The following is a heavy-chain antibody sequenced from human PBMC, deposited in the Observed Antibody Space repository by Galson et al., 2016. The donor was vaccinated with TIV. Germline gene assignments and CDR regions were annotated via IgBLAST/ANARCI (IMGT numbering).Heavy chain of an antibody. Sequence: SLRLSCAASGFTFSSNGVHWVRQAPGKGLEWVAFISYDGGDKYYAYSVRGRFTISRDNSKNMLYLQMNSLRSDDTAVYYCARDTPSLLAAATMDYWGQGTLVTVSS. CDR2: ISYDGGDK. CDR3: ARDTPSLLAAATMDY. D-gene: IGHD6-25*01. CDR1: GFTFSSNG. V-gene: IGHV3-30*03. J-gene: IGHJ4*02.